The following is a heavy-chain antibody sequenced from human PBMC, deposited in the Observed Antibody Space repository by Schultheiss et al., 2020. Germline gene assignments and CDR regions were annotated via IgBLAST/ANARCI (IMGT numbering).Heavy chain of an antibody. J-gene: IGHJ4*02. Sequence: SLKISCAASGFTFDDYAMHWVRQAPGKGLEWVSGISWNSGSIGYADSVKGRFTISRDNSKNTLYLQMNSLRAEDTAVYYCARDRGYSSGWFPLDYWGQGTLVTVSS. D-gene: IGHD6-19*01. CDR1: GFTFDDYA. CDR3: ARDRGYSSGWFPLDY. CDR2: ISWNSGSI. V-gene: IGHV3-9*01.